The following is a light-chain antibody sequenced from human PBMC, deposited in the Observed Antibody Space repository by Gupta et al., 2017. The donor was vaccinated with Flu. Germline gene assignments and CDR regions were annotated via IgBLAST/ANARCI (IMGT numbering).Light chain of an antibody. V-gene: IGKV6D-21*02. CDR2: YTS. Sequence: EVVLTQSPDLQSVTPKEKVTITCRASQNIGSSLHWYQQKPGQSPKLLIKYTSQSISGVPSSFSGSGSGTDFTLTISSLQAEDAAAYYCHQTYSIPWTFGQGTKVEIK. J-gene: IGKJ1*01. CDR3: HQTYSIPWT. CDR1: QNIGSS.